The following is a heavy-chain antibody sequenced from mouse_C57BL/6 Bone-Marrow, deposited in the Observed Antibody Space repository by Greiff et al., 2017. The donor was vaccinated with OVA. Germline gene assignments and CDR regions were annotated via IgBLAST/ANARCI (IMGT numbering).Heavy chain of an antibody. Sequence: EVQLVESEGGLVQPGSSMKLSCTASGFTFSDYYMAWVRQVPEKGLEWVANINYDGSSTYYLDSLKSRFIISRDNAKNILYLQMSSLKSEDTATYYCARGCGYPMVGYAMDYWGQGTSVTVSS. CDR1: GFTFSDYY. D-gene: IGHD1-1*02. CDR3: ARGCGYPMVGYAMDY. J-gene: IGHJ4*01. CDR2: INYDGSST. V-gene: IGHV5-16*01.